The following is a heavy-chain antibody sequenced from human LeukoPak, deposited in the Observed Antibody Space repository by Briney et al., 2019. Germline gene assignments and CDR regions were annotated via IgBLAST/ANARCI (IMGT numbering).Heavy chain of an antibody. D-gene: IGHD3-3*01. J-gene: IGHJ4*02. CDR3: ARDPHVLRFLEWPSGHFDY. V-gene: IGHV1-46*01. CDR1: GYTFTSYG. CDR2: INPSGGST. Sequence: AASVKVSCKASGYTFTSYGISWVRQAPGQGLEWMGIINPSGGSTSYAQKFQGGVTMTRDTSTSTVYMELSSLRSEDTAVYYCARDPHVLRFLEWPSGHFDYWGQGTLVTVSS.